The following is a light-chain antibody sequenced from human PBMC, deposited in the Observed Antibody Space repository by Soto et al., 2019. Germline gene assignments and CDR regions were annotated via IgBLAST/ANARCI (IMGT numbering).Light chain of an antibody. CDR3: LQYYSYPRT. CDR1: QDIRDD. V-gene: IGKV1-6*01. CDR2: AAS. Sequence: AIQMTQSPSSLSASVGDRVTITCRASQDIRDDLGWYQHKPGKAPKVLIYAASSLQSGVPSRFSGSGSGTDFTLSISSLQPDDFATYYCLQYYSYPRTFGQGTKVEI. J-gene: IGKJ1*01.